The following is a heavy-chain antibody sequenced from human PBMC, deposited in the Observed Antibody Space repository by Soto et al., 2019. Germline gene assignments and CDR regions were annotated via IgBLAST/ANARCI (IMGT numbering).Heavy chain of an antibody. CDR1: GGSISSGGYY. V-gene: IGHV4-31*03. CDR2: IYYSGST. CDR3: AGSPITMVRGVDY. D-gene: IGHD3-10*01. J-gene: IGHJ4*02. Sequence: SETLSLTCTVSGGSISSGGYYWSWIRQHPGKGLEWIGYIYYSGSTYYNPSLKSRVTISVDTSKNQFSLKLSSVTAADTAVYYYAGSPITMVRGVDYWGQGTLVTVSS.